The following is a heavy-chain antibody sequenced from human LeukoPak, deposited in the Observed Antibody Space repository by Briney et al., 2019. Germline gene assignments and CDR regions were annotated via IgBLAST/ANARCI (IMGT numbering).Heavy chain of an antibody. CDR3: ARGAHYGDYNNWFDP. J-gene: IGHJ5*02. CDR1: GFTFSSYG. Sequence: GGSLRLSCAASGFTFSSYGMHWVRQAPGKGLEWVAVIWYDGSNKYYADSVKGQFTISRDNSKNTLYLQMNSLRAEDTAVYYCARGAHYGDYNNWFDPWGQGTLVTVSS. CDR2: IWYDGSNK. V-gene: IGHV3-33*01. D-gene: IGHD4-17*01.